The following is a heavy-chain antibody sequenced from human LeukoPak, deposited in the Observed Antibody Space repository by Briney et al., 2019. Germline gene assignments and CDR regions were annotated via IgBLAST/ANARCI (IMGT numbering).Heavy chain of an antibody. CDR1: GGTFSSYA. CDR2: IIPIFGTA. D-gene: IGHD4-17*01. V-gene: IGHV1-69*05. Sequence: PVKVSCKASGGTFSSYAISWVRQAPGQGLEWMGRIIPIFGTANYAQKFQGRVTITTDESTSTAYMELSSLRSEDTAVYYCARDNEGDYGDYYAFDIWGQGTMVTVSS. CDR3: ARDNEGDYGDYYAFDI. J-gene: IGHJ3*02.